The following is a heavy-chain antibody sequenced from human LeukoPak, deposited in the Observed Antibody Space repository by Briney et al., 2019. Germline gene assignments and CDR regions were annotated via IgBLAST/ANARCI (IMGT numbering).Heavy chain of an antibody. CDR1: GYTFTSYY. V-gene: IGHV1-46*01. CDR2: INPSGGST. CDR3: ARDRIGSSATFFTEYYFDY. D-gene: IGHD6-6*01. Sequence: VASVKDSCKASGYTFTSYYMHWVRQAPGQGLEWMGIINPSGGSTSYAQKFQGRVTMTRDTSTSTVYMELSSLRSEDTAVYYCARDRIGSSATFFTEYYFDYWGQGTLVTVSS. J-gene: IGHJ4*02.